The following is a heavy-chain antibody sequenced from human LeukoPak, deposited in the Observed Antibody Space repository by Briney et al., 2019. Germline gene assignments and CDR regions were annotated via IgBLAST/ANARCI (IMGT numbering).Heavy chain of an antibody. CDR1: GYTLTELP. Sequence: ASVTVSCKVFGYTLTELPIHWVRQAPGKGLEWVGGFDPEDGETAYAQKFQGRVTMTEDTSTDTAYMEVSGLRSEDTAVYYCATRTTGTTDALDIWGQGTMVTVS. D-gene: IGHD1-1*01. CDR3: ATRTTGTTDALDI. CDR2: FDPEDGET. V-gene: IGHV1-24*01. J-gene: IGHJ3*02.